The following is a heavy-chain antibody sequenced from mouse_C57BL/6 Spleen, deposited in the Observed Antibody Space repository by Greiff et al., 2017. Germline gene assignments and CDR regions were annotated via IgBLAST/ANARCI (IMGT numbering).Heavy chain of an antibody. J-gene: IGHJ2*01. CDR2: IDPNSGGT. V-gene: IGHV1-72*01. Sequence: VQLQQPGAELVKPGASVKLSCKASGYTFTSYWMHWVKQRPGRGLEWIGRIDPNSGGTKYKEKFKSKATLTVDKPSSTAYMQLSSLTSEDSAVYYCARGGKNWDDDENFDYWRQGTTLTVSS. D-gene: IGHD4-1*01. CDR3: ARGGKNWDDDENFDY. CDR1: GYTFTSYW.